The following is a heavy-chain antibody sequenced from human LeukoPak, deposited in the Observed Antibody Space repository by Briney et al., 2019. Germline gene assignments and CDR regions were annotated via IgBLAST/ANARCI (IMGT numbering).Heavy chain of an antibody. Sequence: GGSLRPSCAASEFAFSTYNMNWVRQAPGKGLEWVSAISGSGGSTYYADSVKGRFTISRDNSKNTLYLQMNSLRAEDTAVYYCAKDLRLVRNYFDYWGQGTLVTVSS. D-gene: IGHD6-19*01. V-gene: IGHV3-23*01. CDR2: ISGSGGST. CDR3: AKDLRLVRNYFDY. J-gene: IGHJ4*02. CDR1: EFAFSTYN.